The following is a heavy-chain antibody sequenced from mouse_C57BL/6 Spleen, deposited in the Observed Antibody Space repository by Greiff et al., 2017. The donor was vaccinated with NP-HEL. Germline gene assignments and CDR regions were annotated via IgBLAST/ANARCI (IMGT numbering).Heavy chain of an antibody. J-gene: IGHJ1*03. CDR1: GYAFSSSW. V-gene: IGHV1-82*01. CDR2: IYPGDGDT. Sequence: VQLQESGPELVKPGASVKISCKASGYAFSSSWMNWVTQRPGKGLEWIGRIYPGDGDTNYNGKFKGKATLTADKSSSTAYMQLSSLTSEDSAVYFCARSRGYFDVWGTGTTVTVSS. CDR3: ARSRGYFDV.